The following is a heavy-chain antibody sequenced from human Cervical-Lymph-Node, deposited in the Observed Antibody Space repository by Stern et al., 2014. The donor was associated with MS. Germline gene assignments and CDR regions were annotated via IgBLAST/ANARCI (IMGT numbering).Heavy chain of an antibody. CDR1: GFYFSNYA. CDR3: AKAHVGAWGREEYYFDS. CDR2: ISGGGGST. V-gene: IGHV3-23*04. Sequence: EMQLVESGGGLVQPGGSLRLSCAVSGFYFSNYAMNWVRQAPGRGLEWVSTISGGGGSTCYADSVRGRFTISRDNSKNTLYLHMNSLRAGDTAVYYCAKAHVGAWGREEYYFDSWGQGTLVTVSS. D-gene: IGHD4/OR15-4a*01. J-gene: IGHJ4*02.